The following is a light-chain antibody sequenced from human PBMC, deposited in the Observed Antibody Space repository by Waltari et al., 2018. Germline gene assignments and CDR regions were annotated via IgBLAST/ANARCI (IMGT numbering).Light chain of an antibody. CDR2: DNH. V-gene: IGLV1-51*01. CDR1: SPNIGNNF. J-gene: IGLJ2*01. CDR3: GTWDSSLSAVV. Sequence: QSVLTQPPSVSAAPGQKVTIPCSGSSPNIGNNFVSWYQQLPGTAPKLLIYDNHKRPSGIPDRFAGSKSGTSATLGITGLQTGDEADYYCGTWDSSLSAVVFGGGTKLTVL.